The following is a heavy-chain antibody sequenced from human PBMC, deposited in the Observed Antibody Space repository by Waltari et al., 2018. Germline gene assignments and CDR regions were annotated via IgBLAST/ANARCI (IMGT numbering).Heavy chain of an antibody. CDR3: AKDEVSAAGPPFDY. D-gene: IGHD6-13*01. CDR1: GFPFNNYA. V-gene: IGHV3-23*01. J-gene: IGHJ4*02. CDR2: ISGSGGTT. Sequence: EVQLLESGGDLVQPGGSLRLSCAASGFPFNNYAMSWVRQAPGKGLEWVSDISGSGGTTYYADSVKGRFTISRDNSKHTLYLQMNSLRVEDTAVYYCAKDEVSAAGPPFDYWGQGTLVTVSS.